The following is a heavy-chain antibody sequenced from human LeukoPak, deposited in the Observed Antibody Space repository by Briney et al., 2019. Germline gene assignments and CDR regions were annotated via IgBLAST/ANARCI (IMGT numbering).Heavy chain of an antibody. CDR2: IKQDGSER. CDR3: ARENWAPYD. CDR1: GFTFTKYW. D-gene: IGHD3-3*01. V-gene: IGHV3-7*01. Sequence: GGSLRLSCAASGFTFTKYWMIWVRQAPGKGLEWVANIKQDGSERNYVDTVKGRFIISRDNAKNLLYLQMNSLRARDTGAYYCARENWAPYDWGQGTLVTVSS. J-gene: IGHJ4*02.